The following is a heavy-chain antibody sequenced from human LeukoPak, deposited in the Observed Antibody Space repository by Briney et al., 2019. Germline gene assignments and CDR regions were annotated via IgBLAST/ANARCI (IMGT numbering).Heavy chain of an antibody. Sequence: GGSLRLSCAASGFTFSSYEMNWVRQAPGKGLEWVSYISSSGSTIYYADSVKGRFTISRDNAKNSLYLRMNSLRAEDTAVYYCARDPYSSGWYMYFQHWGQGTLVTVSS. CDR1: GFTFSSYE. J-gene: IGHJ1*01. D-gene: IGHD6-19*01. V-gene: IGHV3-48*03. CDR3: ARDPYSSGWYMYFQH. CDR2: ISSSGSTI.